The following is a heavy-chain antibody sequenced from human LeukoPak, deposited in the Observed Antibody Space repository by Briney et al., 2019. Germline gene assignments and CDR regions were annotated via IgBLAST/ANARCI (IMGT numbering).Heavy chain of an antibody. CDR2: ISYDGSNK. D-gene: IGHD3-3*01. J-gene: IGHJ4*02. Sequence: GGSLRLSCAASGFTFSSYAMHWVRQAPGKGLEWVAVISYDGSNKYYADSVKGRFTISRDNSKNTLYLQMNSLRAEDTAVYYCARGDFWSGYYTGLYWGQGTLVTVSS. CDR3: ARGDFWSGYYTGLY. V-gene: IGHV3-30-3*01. CDR1: GFTFSSYA.